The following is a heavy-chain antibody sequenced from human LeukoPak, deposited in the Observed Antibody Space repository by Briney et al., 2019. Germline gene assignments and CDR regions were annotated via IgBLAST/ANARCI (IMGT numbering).Heavy chain of an antibody. D-gene: IGHD3-22*01. CDR1: GGSISSYY. J-gene: IGHJ5*02. Sequence: SETLSLTCTVSGGSISSYYWSWIRQPPGKGLEWIGYIYYSGSTNYNPSLKSRATISVDTSKNQFSLKLSSVTAADTAVYYCARQRMGSGSSGYRDVRIIRFDPWGQGTLVTVSS. V-gene: IGHV4-59*08. CDR3: ARQRMGSGSSGYRDVRIIRFDP. CDR2: IYYSGST.